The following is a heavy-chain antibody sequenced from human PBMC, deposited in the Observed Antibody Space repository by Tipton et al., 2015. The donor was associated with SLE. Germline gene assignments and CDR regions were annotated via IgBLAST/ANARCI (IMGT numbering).Heavy chain of an antibody. CDR3: ARGGWYMDV. V-gene: IGHV4-59*01. CDR1: GGSMTSFY. D-gene: IGHD2-15*01. CDR2: IYYSGST. Sequence: TLSLTCTVSGGSMTSFYWRWIRQPPGKGLEDIGYIYYSGSTNYDPSLKSRVTISIDTSKNQFSLRLSSVIAADTAVYYCARGGWYMDVWGKGTMVTVSS. J-gene: IGHJ6*03.